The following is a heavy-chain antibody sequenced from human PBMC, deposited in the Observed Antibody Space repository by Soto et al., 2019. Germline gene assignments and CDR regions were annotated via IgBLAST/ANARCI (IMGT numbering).Heavy chain of an antibody. CDR2: IIPIFGTA. CDR1: GGTFSSYA. V-gene: IGHV1-69*12. J-gene: IGHJ3*01. Sequence: QVQLVQSGAEVKKPGSSVKVSCKASGGTFSSYAISWVRQAPGQGHEWMGGIIPIFGTANYAQKFQGRVTITADESTSTADMELSSLRSEDTALYYCARDYYDRSGYYSRRASDNAFDLWGQGTMVTVSS. CDR3: ARDYYDRSGYYSRRASDNAFDL. D-gene: IGHD3-22*01.